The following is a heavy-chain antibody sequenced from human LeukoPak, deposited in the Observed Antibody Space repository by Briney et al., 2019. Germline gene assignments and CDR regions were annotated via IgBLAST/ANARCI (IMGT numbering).Heavy chain of an antibody. D-gene: IGHD2-15*01. V-gene: IGHV3-30*18. Sequence: PGGSLRLSCAASGFTFSSYGMHWVRQAPGKGLEWVAVISYDGSNKYYADSVKGRFTISRDNSKNTLYLQMSSLRAEDTAVYYCAKDGYCSGGSCYIYYYGMDVWGQGTTVTVSS. CDR1: GFTFSSYG. J-gene: IGHJ6*02. CDR2: ISYDGSNK. CDR3: AKDGYCSGGSCYIYYYGMDV.